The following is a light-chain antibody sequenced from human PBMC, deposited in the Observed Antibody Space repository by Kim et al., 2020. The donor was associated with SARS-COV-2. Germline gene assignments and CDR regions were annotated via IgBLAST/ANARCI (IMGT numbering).Light chain of an antibody. CDR2: KDI. CDR1: ELPKKY. CDR3: QSADTSGAVV. Sequence: VSPGQTARIPCSGEELPKKYVYWYQKKPGQAPVLVIYKDIERPSEISERFSGSTSGTTATLTISEVQAQDEADYFCQSADTSGAVVFGGGTQLTVL. V-gene: IGLV3-25*01. J-gene: IGLJ2*01.